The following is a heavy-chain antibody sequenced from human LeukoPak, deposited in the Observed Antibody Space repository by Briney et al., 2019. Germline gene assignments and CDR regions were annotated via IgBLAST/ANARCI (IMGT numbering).Heavy chain of an antibody. CDR1: GGSFSGYY. V-gene: IGHV4-34*01. D-gene: IGHD4-17*01. CDR3: ARIQGSGDYAGC. J-gene: IGHJ4*02. CDR2: INHSGST. Sequence: SETLSLTCAVYGGSFSGYYWSWIRQPPGKGLEWIGEINHSGSTNYNPSLKSRVTISVDTSKNQFSLKLSSVTAADTAVYYCARIQGSGDYAGCWGQGTLVTVSS.